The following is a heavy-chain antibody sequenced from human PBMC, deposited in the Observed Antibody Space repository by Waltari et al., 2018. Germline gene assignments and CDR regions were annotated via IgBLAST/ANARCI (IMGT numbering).Heavy chain of an antibody. Sequence: QVQLVESGGGVVQPGRSLRLSCAASGFTFSSYAIHWVRTAPGQGLEWVAVISYDGSNKYYADSVKGRFTISRDNSKNTLYLQMNSLRAEDTAVYYCAREYYDSSGYYYYYYGMDVWGQGTTVTVSS. CDR3: AREYYDSSGYYYYYYGMDV. CDR2: ISYDGSNK. CDR1: GFTFSSYA. J-gene: IGHJ6*02. D-gene: IGHD3-22*01. V-gene: IGHV3-30*01.